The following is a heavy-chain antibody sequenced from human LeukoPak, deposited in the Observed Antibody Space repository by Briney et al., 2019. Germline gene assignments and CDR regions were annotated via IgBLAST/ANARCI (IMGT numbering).Heavy chain of an antibody. V-gene: IGHV3-23*01. D-gene: IGHD1-7*01. CDR3: ARYNWNYFISSNMDV. J-gene: IGHJ6*02. CDR2: ISGGGGNT. CDR1: GFTFSSYA. Sequence: GGSLRLSCAASGFTFSSYAMSWVRQAPGQGLEWVSAISGGGGNTYYADSVKGWFTISSDNSKNTLYLQMNSLRGEDTAVYYCARYNWNYFISSNMDVWGQGTTVTVSS.